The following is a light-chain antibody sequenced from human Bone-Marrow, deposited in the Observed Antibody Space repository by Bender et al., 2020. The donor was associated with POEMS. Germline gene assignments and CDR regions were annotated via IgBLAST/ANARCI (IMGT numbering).Light chain of an antibody. CDR3: QSADLSGTY. Sequence: SQELTQPPSLSVSPGQTARITCSGDELSKQFAYWYQQKAGQAPVLVIFKDTERAPGIPERFSGSTSGTIVTLTIRGVQAEDEADYYCQSADLSGTYFGGGTKLTVL. CDR2: KDT. V-gene: IGLV3-25*03. CDR1: ELSKQF. J-gene: IGLJ2*01.